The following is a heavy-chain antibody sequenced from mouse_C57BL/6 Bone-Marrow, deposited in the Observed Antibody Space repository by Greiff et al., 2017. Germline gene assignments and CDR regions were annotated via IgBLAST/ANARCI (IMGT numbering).Heavy chain of an antibody. CDR1: GFTFSSYG. V-gene: IGHV5-6*01. D-gene: IGHD4-1*01. CDR2: ISSGGSYT. J-gene: IGHJ2*01. Sequence: EVQGVESGGDLVKPGGSLKLSCAASGFTFSSYGMSWVRQTPDKRLEWVATISSGGSYTYYPDSVKGRFTIARDNAKNTLYLQMSSLKSEDTAIYDGERHDPGTTGDYWGQGTTLTVSS. CDR3: ERHDPGTTGDY.